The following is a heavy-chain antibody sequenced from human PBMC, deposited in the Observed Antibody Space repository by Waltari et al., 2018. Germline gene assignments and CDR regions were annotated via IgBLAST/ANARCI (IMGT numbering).Heavy chain of an antibody. D-gene: IGHD2-2*01. Sequence: QVQLVQSGAEVKKPGSSVKVSCKASGGTFSRYDNRWVRQVAGQGLEWRGGIIPILGTANYAQKFQGRVTITAYESTSTAYMELSSLRSEDTAVYYCARGSQKVVPAATAKNAFDIWGQGTMVTVSS. J-gene: IGHJ3*02. V-gene: IGHV1-69*01. CDR3: ARGSQKVVPAATAKNAFDI. CDR2: IIPILGTA. CDR1: GGTFSRYD.